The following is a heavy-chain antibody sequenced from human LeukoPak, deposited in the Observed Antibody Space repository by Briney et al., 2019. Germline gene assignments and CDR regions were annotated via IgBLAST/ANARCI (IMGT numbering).Heavy chain of an antibody. CDR2: INPSSGVT. D-gene: IGHD1-26*01. Sequence: ASVRVSCKASGYTFTGYFMHWVRQAPGQGLEWMGWINPSSGVTNYAQKFQDRVTMTRDTSISTAYMELSRLRPDDTAVYYCARDQGREDFDYWGQGTLVTVSS. CDR3: ARDQGREDFDY. V-gene: IGHV1-2*02. J-gene: IGHJ4*02. CDR1: GYTFTGYF.